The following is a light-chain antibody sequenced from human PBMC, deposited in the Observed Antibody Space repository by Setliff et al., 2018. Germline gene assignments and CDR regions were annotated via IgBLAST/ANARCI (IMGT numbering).Light chain of an antibody. CDR2: QVN. J-gene: IGLJ1*01. Sequence: ALTQPASVSGSPGQSITVSCTGSSSDVETYNIVSWYQQHPGKAPKILIYQVNQRPSGVSDRFSGSKSGNTASLTISGLQAEDEADYYCLSYAGSGTYVFGSGTKVTVL. V-gene: IGLV2-23*02. CDR1: SSDVETYNI. CDR3: LSYAGSGTYV.